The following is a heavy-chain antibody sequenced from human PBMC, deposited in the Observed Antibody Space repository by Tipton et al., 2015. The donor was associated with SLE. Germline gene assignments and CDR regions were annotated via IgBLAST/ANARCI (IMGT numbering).Heavy chain of an antibody. CDR2: IRSKANSYAT. CDR1: GFTFSGSA. Sequence: GSLRLSCAASGFTFSGSAMHWVRQATGKGLEWVGRIRSKANSYATAYAASVKGRFTISRDDSKNTAYLQMNSLKIEDTAVYYCTSWSVAGGYWGQGTLVTVSS. V-gene: IGHV3-73*01. CDR3: TSWSVAGGY. D-gene: IGHD6-19*01. J-gene: IGHJ4*02.